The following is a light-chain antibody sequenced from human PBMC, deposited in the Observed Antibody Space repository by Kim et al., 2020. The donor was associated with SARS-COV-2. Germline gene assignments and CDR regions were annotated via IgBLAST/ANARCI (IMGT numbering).Light chain of an antibody. CDR3: NSRGSNDNVL. J-gene: IGLJ2*01. CDR1: SLRGYY. V-gene: IGLV3-19*01. Sequence: SSELTQDPAVSVALGQTVRITCQGDSLRGYYATWYQQKPGQAPIVVIYGKNNRPSGIPDRFSGSSSGDTTSLTITGTQAGDEADYYCNSRGSNDNVLFGG. CDR2: GKN.